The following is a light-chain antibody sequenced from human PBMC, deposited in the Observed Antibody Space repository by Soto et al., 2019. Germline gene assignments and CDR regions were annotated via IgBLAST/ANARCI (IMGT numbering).Light chain of an antibody. CDR2: DAS. J-gene: IGKJ4*01. CDR3: QQRSNLLT. V-gene: IGKV3-11*01. Sequence: EIVLTQSPATLSLSPGERATLSCRASQSVSSYLAWYQQKPGQAPRLLIYDASNRATGIPARFSGSGSETDFTLTISSLEPEEFAVYYCQQRSNLLTFGGGTKVEIK. CDR1: QSVSSY.